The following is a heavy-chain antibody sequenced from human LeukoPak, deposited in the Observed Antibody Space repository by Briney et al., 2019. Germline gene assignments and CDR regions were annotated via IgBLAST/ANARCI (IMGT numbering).Heavy chain of an antibody. CDR3: ARAGANDYGDYYFDY. D-gene: IGHD4-17*01. CDR2: IGTAGDT. Sequence: GGSLRLSCAASGFTFSSYDMHWVRQATGKGLEWVSAIGTAGDTYYPGSVKGRFTISRENAKNSLYLQVNSLRAGDTAVYYCARAGANDYGDYYFDYWGQGTLVTVSS. V-gene: IGHV3-13*01. CDR1: GFTFSSYD. J-gene: IGHJ4*02.